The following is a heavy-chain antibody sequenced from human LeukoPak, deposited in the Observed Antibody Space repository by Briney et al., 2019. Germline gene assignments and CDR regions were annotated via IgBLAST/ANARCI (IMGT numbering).Heavy chain of an antibody. Sequence: SETLSLTCSVSGGSISCYYWSWLRQPPGKGLEYIGYIYYSGSTNYNPSLKSRVTISVDTSKDQFSLNLTSVTAADTAVYYCARLKCISTTCPSRYVMDVWGQGTTVTVSS. CDR1: GGSISCYY. J-gene: IGHJ6*02. V-gene: IGHV4-59*01. D-gene: IGHD2-2*01. CDR3: ARLKCISTTCPSRYVMDV. CDR2: IYYSGST.